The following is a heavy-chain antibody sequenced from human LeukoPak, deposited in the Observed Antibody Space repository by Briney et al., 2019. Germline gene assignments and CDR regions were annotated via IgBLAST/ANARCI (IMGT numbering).Heavy chain of an antibody. CDR3: AREGYYDSSGHGDAFDI. Sequence: PGGSLRLSCAASGFTFSSYGMHWVRQAPGKGLEWVAFIRDDGSNKFYAGSVKGRFTISRDNSKNTLYLQMNSLRAEDTAVYYCAREGYYDSSGHGDAFDIWGQGTMVTVSS. J-gene: IGHJ3*02. CDR2: IRDDGSNK. D-gene: IGHD3-22*01. V-gene: IGHV3-30*02. CDR1: GFTFSSYG.